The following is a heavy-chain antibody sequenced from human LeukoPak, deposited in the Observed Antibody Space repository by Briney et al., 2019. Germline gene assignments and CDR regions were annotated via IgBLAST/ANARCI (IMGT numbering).Heavy chain of an antibody. CDR2: ISGSSSPI. Sequence: GGSLRLSCAASGFTFSSYSVSWVRQAPGKGLEWLSYISGSSSPIYYADSVRGRFTISRDNAKNSLYLQMNSLRVEDTAVYYCARSSGYPYFDYWGQGTLVTVSS. J-gene: IGHJ4*02. V-gene: IGHV3-48*01. CDR3: ARSSGYPYFDY. CDR1: GFTFSSYS. D-gene: IGHD3-22*01.